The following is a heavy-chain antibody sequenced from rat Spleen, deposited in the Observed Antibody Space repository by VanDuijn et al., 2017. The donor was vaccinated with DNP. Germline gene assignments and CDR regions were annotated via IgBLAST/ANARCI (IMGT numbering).Heavy chain of an antibody. CDR3: ARDRPDYFDY. J-gene: IGHJ2*01. CDR1: GFSLTSYN. CDR2: IWTGGST. V-gene: IGHV2-30*01. Sequence: QVQLKESGPGLVQPSQTLSLTCTVSGFSLTSYNVHWVRQPTGKGLEWMGVIWTGGSTDYNSALKSRLSISRDTSKSQVFLKMNSLQTEDIATYYCARDRPDYFDYWGQGVMVTVSS.